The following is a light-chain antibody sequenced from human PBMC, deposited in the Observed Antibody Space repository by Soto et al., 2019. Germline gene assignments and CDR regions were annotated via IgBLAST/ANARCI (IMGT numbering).Light chain of an antibody. J-gene: IGKJ3*01. CDR1: QSIRSY. Sequence: DIQMTQSPSSLSASVGDRVTITCRASQSIRSYLNWYQQKPGKAPKLLIYTASSLQSGVPSRFSGSGSGTDFTLTISSLQPEDFATYYCQKSYGTLLTFGPGTKVDIK. CDR3: QKSYGTLLT. V-gene: IGKV1-39*01. CDR2: TAS.